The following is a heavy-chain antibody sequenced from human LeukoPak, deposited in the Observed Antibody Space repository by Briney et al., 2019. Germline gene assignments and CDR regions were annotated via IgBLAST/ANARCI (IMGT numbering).Heavy chain of an antibody. CDR2: ISYDGSNK. Sequence: GGSLRLSCAASGFTFSSYAMHWVRQAPGKGLEWVAVISYDGSNKYYADSVKGRFTISRDNSKNTLYLQMNSLRAEDTAVYYCAVAQWGGKYYFDYWGQGTLVTVSS. D-gene: IGHD3-16*01. CDR1: GFTFSSYA. V-gene: IGHV3-30-3*01. CDR3: AVAQWGGKYYFDY. J-gene: IGHJ4*02.